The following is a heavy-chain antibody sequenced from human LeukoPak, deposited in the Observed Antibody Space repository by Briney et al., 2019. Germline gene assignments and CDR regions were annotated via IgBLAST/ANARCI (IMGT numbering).Heavy chain of an antibody. V-gene: IGHV1-69*13. Sequence: SVEVSCKASGGTFSSYAISWVRQAPGQGLEWMGGIIPIFGTANYAQKFQGRVTITADESTSTAYMELSSLRSEVTAVYYCAREGGGDSSGYSFDYWGQGTLVTVSS. CDR2: IIPIFGTA. CDR3: AREGGGDSSGYSFDY. D-gene: IGHD3-22*01. J-gene: IGHJ4*02. CDR1: GGTFSSYA.